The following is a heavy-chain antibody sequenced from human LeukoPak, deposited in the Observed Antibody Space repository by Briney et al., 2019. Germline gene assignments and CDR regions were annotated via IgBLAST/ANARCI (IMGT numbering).Heavy chain of an antibody. Sequence: GGSLRLSCAASGFTFSSYGMMWVRQAPGKGLEWVSAITGSGGSTYYADSVKGRWTIARDNSKTTVYLQMHSLRAEDTALYYCAKANRNYYGMDVWGQGTTVTVS. V-gene: IGHV3-23*01. CDR2: ITGSGGST. CDR1: GFTFSSYG. J-gene: IGHJ6*02. D-gene: IGHD2/OR15-2a*01. CDR3: AKANRNYYGMDV.